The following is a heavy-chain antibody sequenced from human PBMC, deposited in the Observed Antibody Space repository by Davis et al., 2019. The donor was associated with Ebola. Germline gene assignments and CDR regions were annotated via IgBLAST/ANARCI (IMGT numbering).Heavy chain of an antibody. CDR2: ISGSSRYI. D-gene: IGHD2-15*01. V-gene: IGHV3-21*01. Sequence: GESLKISCAGSGFTFKNNNMNWVRQAPGKGLEWVSSISGSSRYIYYTDSVKGRFTISRDNANSSLYLEMNSLRAEDTAIYYCARDQGWWHFDYWGQGTLVTVSS. J-gene: IGHJ4*02. CDR1: GFTFKNNN. CDR3: ARDQGWWHFDY.